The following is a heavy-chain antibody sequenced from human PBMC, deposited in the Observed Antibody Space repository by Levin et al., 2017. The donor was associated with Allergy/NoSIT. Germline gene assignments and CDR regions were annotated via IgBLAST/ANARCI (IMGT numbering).Heavy chain of an antibody. CDR1: GFTFTIYD. CDR2: LNPNTGGT. Sequence: ASEVSCKASGFTFTIYDIHWVRQAPGQGLEWVGRLNPNTGGTDSAQKFMGRVTMTRDTSTTTAFMELTRLRPDDTAIYYCARETIAAPPYNWFDTWGQGALVTVSS. CDR3: ARETIAAPPYNWFDT. D-gene: IGHD6-13*01. V-gene: IGHV1-2*06. J-gene: IGHJ5*02.